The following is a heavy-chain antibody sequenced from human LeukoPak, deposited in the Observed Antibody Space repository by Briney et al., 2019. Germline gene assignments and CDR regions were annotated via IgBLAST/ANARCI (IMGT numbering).Heavy chain of an antibody. J-gene: IGHJ5*02. D-gene: IGHD2-2*01. CDR2: IYHSGST. V-gene: IGHV4-4*02. Sequence: GSLRLSCVASGLTVSSYSMNWVRQPPGKGLEWIGEIYHSGSTNYNPSLKSRVTISVDESKNQFSLKLSSVTAADTAVYYCARGPIIPATIGCWFDPWGQGTLVTVSS. CDR3: ARGPIIPATIGCWFDP. CDR1: GLTVSSYSM.